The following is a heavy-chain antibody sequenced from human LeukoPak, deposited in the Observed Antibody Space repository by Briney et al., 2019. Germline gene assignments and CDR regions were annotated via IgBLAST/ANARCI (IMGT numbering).Heavy chain of an antibody. Sequence: GGSLRLSCAASGFTFDDYAMHWVRQAPGKGLGWVSGISWNSGSIGYADSVKGRFTISRDNAKNSLYLQMNSLRAEDTALYYCAKDKSYGDYEGGFFDYWGQGTLVTVSS. V-gene: IGHV3-9*01. CDR3: AKDKSYGDYEGGFFDY. CDR1: GFTFDDYA. CDR2: ISWNSGSI. D-gene: IGHD4-17*01. J-gene: IGHJ4*02.